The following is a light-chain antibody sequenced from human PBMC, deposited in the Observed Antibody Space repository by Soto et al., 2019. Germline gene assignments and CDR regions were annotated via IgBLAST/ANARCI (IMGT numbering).Light chain of an antibody. CDR1: QSVSGW. Sequence: CRASQSVSGWLAWYQQKPGEAPKLLIYDASALPRGVPSRFSGSGSGTKFTLTIASLQPDDFATYYGQQYETFSGTFGPGTKVDI. V-gene: IGKV1-5*01. CDR3: QQYETFSGT. CDR2: DAS. J-gene: IGKJ1*01.